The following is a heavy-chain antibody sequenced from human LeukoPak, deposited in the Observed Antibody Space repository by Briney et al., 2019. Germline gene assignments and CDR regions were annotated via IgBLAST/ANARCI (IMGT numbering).Heavy chain of an antibody. V-gene: IGHV3-21*01. CDR1: GFTFSSYS. J-gene: IGHJ4*02. D-gene: IGHD2-2*01. CDR3: ASGGIVVVPAALDY. Sequence: GGSLRLSCAASGFTFSSYSMNWVRQAPGKGLEWVSFISSSSSYIYYADSVKGRFTISRDNAKNSLYLQMNSLRAEDTAVYYCASGGIVVVPAALDYWGQGTLVTVSS. CDR2: ISSSSSYI.